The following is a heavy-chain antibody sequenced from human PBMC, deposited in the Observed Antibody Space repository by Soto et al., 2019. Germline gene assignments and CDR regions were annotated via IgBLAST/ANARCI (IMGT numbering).Heavy chain of an antibody. Sequence: PGGSLRLSCAASGFTFSGYAMSWVRQAPGKGLEWVSAISGSGGSTYYADSVKGRFTISRDNSKNTLYLQMNSLRAEDTAVYYCAKEGRITMIVVVTPPDYWGQGTLVTVSS. V-gene: IGHV3-23*01. CDR1: GFTFSGYA. D-gene: IGHD3-22*01. J-gene: IGHJ4*02. CDR2: ISGSGGST. CDR3: AKEGRITMIVVVTPPDY.